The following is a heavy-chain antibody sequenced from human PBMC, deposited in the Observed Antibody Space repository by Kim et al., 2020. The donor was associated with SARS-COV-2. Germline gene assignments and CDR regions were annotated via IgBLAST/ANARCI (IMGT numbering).Heavy chain of an antibody. CDR1: GFTFSDYG. Sequence: GGSLRLSCAASGFTFSDYGMHWVRQAPGKGLEWVAVISHDGSNKAYLGGDIQYADSVKGRFTISRDSPKNMLYLQMDSLKTEDTAVYYCARGGLESLTILDYWGQGALVTVSS. CDR2: ISHDGSNKAYLGGDI. V-gene: IGHV3-30*03. J-gene: IGHJ4*02. CDR3: ARGGLESLTILDY.